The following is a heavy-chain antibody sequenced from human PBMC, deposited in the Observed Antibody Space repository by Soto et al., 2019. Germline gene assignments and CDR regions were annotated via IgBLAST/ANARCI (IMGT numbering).Heavy chain of an antibody. CDR3: AREYCSGTSCSIFDY. D-gene: IGHD2-2*01. CDR1: GDSVSSNSAA. Sequence: PSQTLSLTCAISGDSVSSNSAAWNWIRQSPSRGLEWLGRTYYRSKWYTDYAVSVKSRITINPDTSKNQFSLQLNSVTPEDTAVYFCAREYCSGTSCSIFDYWGQGTLVTVSS. CDR2: TYYRSKWYT. V-gene: IGHV6-1*01. J-gene: IGHJ4*02.